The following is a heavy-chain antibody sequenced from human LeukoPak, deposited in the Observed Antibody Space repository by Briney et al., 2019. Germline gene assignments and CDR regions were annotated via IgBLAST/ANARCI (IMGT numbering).Heavy chain of an antibody. CDR1: GFTFSSYW. Sequence: PGGSLRLSCAASGFTFSSYWMHWVRQAPGKGLVWVSRINSDGSSTSYADSVKGRFTISRDNSKSTLYLQMNSLRTEDTAVYYCARGPTGGYDPVDYWGQGTLVTASS. J-gene: IGHJ4*02. D-gene: IGHD5-12*01. V-gene: IGHV3-74*01. CDR3: ARGPTGGYDPVDY. CDR2: INSDGSST.